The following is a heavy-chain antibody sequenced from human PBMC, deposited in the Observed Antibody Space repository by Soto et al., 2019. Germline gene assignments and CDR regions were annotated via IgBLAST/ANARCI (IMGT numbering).Heavy chain of an antibody. CDR2: IYYSGST. V-gene: IGHV4-59*01. CDR3: ARARSSFTPPYYYGMDV. Sequence: SETLSLTCTVSGGSISSYYWSWIRQPPGNGLEWIGYIYYSGSTNYNPSLKSRVTISVDTSKNQFSLKLSSVTAADTAVYYCARARSSFTPPYYYGMDVWGQGTTVTVSS. J-gene: IGHJ6*02. CDR1: GGSISSYY. D-gene: IGHD6-6*01.